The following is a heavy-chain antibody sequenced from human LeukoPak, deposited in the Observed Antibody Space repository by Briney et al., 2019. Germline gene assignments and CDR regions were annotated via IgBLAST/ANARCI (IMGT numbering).Heavy chain of an antibody. V-gene: IGHV5-51*01. Sequence: GESLKISCKGSGYSFTSYWIGWVRQMPGKGLEWMGVIYPGDSDTRYSPSFQGQVTISADKSISTAYLQWSSLKASDTAMYYCVRSPVGYYDSSGYSDAFDYWGQGTLVTVSS. CDR1: GYSFTSYW. CDR3: VRSPVGYYDSSGYSDAFDY. D-gene: IGHD3-22*01. J-gene: IGHJ4*02. CDR2: IYPGDSDT.